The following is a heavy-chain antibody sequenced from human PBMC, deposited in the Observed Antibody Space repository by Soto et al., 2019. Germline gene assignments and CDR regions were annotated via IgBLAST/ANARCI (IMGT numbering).Heavy chain of an antibody. D-gene: IGHD4-17*01. Sequence: QVQLVQSGAEVKKPGASVKVSCKASGYTFTGYYMHWVRQAPGQGLEWMGWINPNSGGTNYAQKFQGWVTMTRETSISTAYMELSRLRSDDTAVYYCARGGQTTVTAYAFDIWGQGTMVTVSS. CDR1: GYTFTGYY. V-gene: IGHV1-2*04. J-gene: IGHJ3*02. CDR2: INPNSGGT. CDR3: ARGGQTTVTAYAFDI.